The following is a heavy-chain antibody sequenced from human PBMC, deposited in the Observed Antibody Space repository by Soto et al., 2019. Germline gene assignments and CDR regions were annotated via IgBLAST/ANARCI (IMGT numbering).Heavy chain of an antibody. CDR1: GLTFSSSG. J-gene: IGHJ4*02. D-gene: IGHD2-21*01. V-gene: IGHV3-30*18. CDR3: AKDLGDIFRGFDY. CDR2: ISYDGSNK. Sequence: GGSLRLSCAASGLTFSSSGMHWVRQAPGKGLEWVAVISYDGSNKYYADSVKGRFTISRDNSKNTLYLQMNSLRAEDTVVYYCAKDLGDIFRGFDYWGQGTLVTVSS.